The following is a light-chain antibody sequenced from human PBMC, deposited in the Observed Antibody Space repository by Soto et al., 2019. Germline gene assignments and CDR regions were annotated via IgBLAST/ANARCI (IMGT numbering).Light chain of an antibody. CDR1: QSITSSY. Sequence: EIVLTQSLGTLSLSPGERATLSCRASQSITSSYLAWYQQKPGQAPRLLIYGASRRATDIPDRFSGSGSGTDFTLTISRLEPEDFAVYYCQLYDSSSYTFGQGTKVDIK. CDR2: GAS. J-gene: IGKJ2*01. CDR3: QLYDSSSYT. V-gene: IGKV3-20*01.